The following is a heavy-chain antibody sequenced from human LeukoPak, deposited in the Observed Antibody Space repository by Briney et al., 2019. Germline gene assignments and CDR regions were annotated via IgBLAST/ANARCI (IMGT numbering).Heavy chain of an antibody. CDR1: GGSISSGGYS. J-gene: IGHJ3*02. D-gene: IGHD5-18*01. V-gene: IGHV4-31*03. Sequence: PSETLSLTCTVSGGSISSGGYSWSWIRQHPGEGLEWIGDIFYSGITCYNPSLESRVTISLDTSKNQVSLDLRSLTAADTAVYYCARARRGYSYGRRPHDAFDIWGQGTMVTVSS. CDR3: ARARRGYSYGRRPHDAFDI. CDR2: IFYSGIT.